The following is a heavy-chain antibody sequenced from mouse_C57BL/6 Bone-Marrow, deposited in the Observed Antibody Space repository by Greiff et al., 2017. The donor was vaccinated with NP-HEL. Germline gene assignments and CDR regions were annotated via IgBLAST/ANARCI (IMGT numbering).Heavy chain of an antibody. CDR3: ARGGYYGSSRHWYFDV. Sequence: QVQLQQSGPELVKPGASVKISCKASGYTFTDYYINWVKQRPGQGLEWIGWIFPGRGSNYYNEKFKGKATLTVDKSSSTAYMLLSSLTSEDSAVYFCARGGYYGSSRHWYFDVWGTGTTVTVSS. CDR2: IFPGRGSN. CDR1: GYTFTDYY. D-gene: IGHD1-1*01. V-gene: IGHV1-75*01. J-gene: IGHJ1*03.